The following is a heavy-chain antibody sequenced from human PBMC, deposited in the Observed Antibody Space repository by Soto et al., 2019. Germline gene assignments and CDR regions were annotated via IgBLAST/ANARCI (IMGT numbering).Heavy chain of an antibody. V-gene: IGHV1-3*01. CDR2: INAGNGNT. D-gene: IGHD3-3*01. CDR1: GYTFTSYD. J-gene: IGHJ6*03. Sequence: ASVKVSCKASGYTFTSYDMHWVRQAPGQRLEWMGWINAGNGNTKYSQKFQGRVTITRDTSASTAYMELSSLRSEDTAVYYCARDKYDCWGGKHYYYYMDVWGKGTTVTVSS. CDR3: ARDKYDCWGGKHYYYYMDV.